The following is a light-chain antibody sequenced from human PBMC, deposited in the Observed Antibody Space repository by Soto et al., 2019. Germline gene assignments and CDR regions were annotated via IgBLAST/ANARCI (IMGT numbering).Light chain of an antibody. CDR2: EVT. CDR3: CSFTTTTTPWV. Sequence: QSVLTQPASVSGSPGQSITISCTGSSVGDYNFVSWYQQHPGKAPKLLIYEVTNRPSGVSDRFSGSKSGTTASLTISGLQTEDEADYYCCSFTTTTTPWVFGGGTQLTVL. CDR1: SVGDYNF. V-gene: IGLV2-14*01. J-gene: IGLJ3*02.